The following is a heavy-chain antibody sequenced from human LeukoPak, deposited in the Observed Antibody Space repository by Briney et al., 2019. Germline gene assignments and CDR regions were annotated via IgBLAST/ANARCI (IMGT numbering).Heavy chain of an antibody. Sequence: SETLSLTCTVSGGSISSYYWSWIRQPPGKGLEWIGYIYYSGSTNYNPSLKSRVTISVDTSKNQFSLKLSSVTAADTAVYYCARARRFGEGDWFDPWGQGILVTVSS. J-gene: IGHJ5*02. CDR2: IYYSGST. V-gene: IGHV4-59*01. CDR1: GGSISSYY. D-gene: IGHD3-10*01. CDR3: ARARRFGEGDWFDP.